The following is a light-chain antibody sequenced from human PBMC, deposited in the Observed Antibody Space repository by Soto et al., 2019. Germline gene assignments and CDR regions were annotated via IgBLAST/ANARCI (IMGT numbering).Light chain of an antibody. V-gene: IGLV2-14*01. J-gene: IGLJ1*01. CDR2: EVS. Sequence: QSALTQPASVSGSPGQSITISCTGTSSDIGGFNYVSWYQQPPGKAPKLMIFEVSYRPSGVSNRFSGSKSGNTASLTISGLQAEDEADYYCCSYAGSSTYVFGTGTKLTVL. CDR3: CSYAGSSTYV. CDR1: SSDIGGFNY.